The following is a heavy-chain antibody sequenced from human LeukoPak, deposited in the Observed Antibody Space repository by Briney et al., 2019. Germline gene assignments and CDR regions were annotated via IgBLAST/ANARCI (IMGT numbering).Heavy chain of an antibody. CDR1: GGSISSSSYY. V-gene: IGHV4-39*07. CDR2: IHYSGST. CDR3: ARRIVGATSFDY. J-gene: IGHJ4*02. Sequence: SETLSLTCTVSGGSISSSSYYWGWIRQPPGKGLEWIGSIHYSGSTNYNPSLKSRVTISVDTSKNQFSLKLSSVTAADTAVYYCARRIVGATSFDYWGQGTLVTVSS. D-gene: IGHD1-26*01.